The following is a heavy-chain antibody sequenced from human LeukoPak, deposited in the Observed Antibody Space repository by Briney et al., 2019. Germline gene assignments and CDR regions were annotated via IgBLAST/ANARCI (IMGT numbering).Heavy chain of an antibody. D-gene: IGHD5-18*01. CDR3: TTVYSYGALDY. CDR1: RFSFSTYP. V-gene: IGHV3-15*01. J-gene: IGHJ4*02. CDR2: IKTKTEGGTT. Sequence: GGSLRLSCAASRFSFSTYPMGWVRQAPGKGLEWVGRIKTKTEGGTTDYAAPVKGRFTISRDDSKNMLHLQMNSLKTEDTAVYYCTTVYSYGALDYWGQGTLVTVSS.